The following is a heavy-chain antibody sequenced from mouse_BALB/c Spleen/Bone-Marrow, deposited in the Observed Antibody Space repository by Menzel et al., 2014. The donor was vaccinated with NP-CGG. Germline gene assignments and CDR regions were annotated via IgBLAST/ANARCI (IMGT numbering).Heavy chain of an antibody. J-gene: IGHJ1*01. CDR1: GYTFTSYW. V-gene: IGHV1-7*01. Sequence: VQLQQSGAELAKPGASVKMSCKASGYTFTSYWMHWVKQRPGQGLEWIGYINPSTGYTEYNQKFKDKATLTADKSSSTAYMQLSSLTSEDSAVYYCAWDWYFDVWGAGTTVTVSS. CDR2: INPSTGYT. CDR3: AWDWYFDV.